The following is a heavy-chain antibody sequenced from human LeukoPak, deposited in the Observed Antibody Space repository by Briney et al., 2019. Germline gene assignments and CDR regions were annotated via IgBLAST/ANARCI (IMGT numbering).Heavy chain of an antibody. CDR1: GGSISSGGYS. J-gene: IGHJ4*02. V-gene: IGHV4-30-2*01. Sequence: PSETLSLTCAGSGGSISSGGYSWSWIRQPPGKGLEWIGYIYHSGSTYYNPSLKSRVTISVDRSKNQFSLKLSSVTAADTAVYYCARGDSSYFDYWGQGTLVTVSS. D-gene: IGHD3-22*01. CDR3: ARGDSSYFDY. CDR2: IYHSGST.